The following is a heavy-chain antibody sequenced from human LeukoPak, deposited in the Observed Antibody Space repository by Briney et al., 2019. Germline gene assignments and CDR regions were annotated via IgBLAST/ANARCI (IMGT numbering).Heavy chain of an antibody. CDR3: TRDTPGIAASVSGG. Sequence: GGSLRLSCTASGFSVSHNYMNWVRQAPGKGXEXVALIYSGGNTHYADSVKGRFTISRDNSKHTLYLQMSSLRVEDTAVYYCTRDTPGIAASVSGGWGQGTLVTVSS. CDR1: GFSVSHNY. CDR2: IYSGGNT. V-gene: IGHV3-53*01. J-gene: IGHJ4*02. D-gene: IGHD6-13*01.